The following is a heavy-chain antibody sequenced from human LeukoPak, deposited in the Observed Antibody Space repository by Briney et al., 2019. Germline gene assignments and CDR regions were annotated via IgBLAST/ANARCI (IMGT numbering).Heavy chain of an antibody. D-gene: IGHD6-6*01. J-gene: IGHJ4*02. CDR1: GFTFRNYG. CDR2: IWYDGSKK. CDR3: AKDYSSSSGGFDY. V-gene: IGHV3-33*06. Sequence: GGSLRLSCAASGFTFRNYGMHWVRQAPGKGLEWVANIWYDGSKKHYADSVKGRFSISRDTSRNTIYLQMNSLGAEDTALYSCAKDYSSSSGGFDYWGQGTLVTVSS.